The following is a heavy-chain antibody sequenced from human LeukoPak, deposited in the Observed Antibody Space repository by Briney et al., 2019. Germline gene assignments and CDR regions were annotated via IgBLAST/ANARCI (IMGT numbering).Heavy chain of an antibody. CDR3: ARRTYDVLTGTPSSVRKNWFDS. J-gene: IGHJ5*01. V-gene: IGHV5-51*01. Sequence: GESLKISCKGSGYSFTSYWIGWVRQMPGKGLEWMGIIYPGDSDTRYSPSFQGQVTISADKPISTAYLQWSSLKASDTAMYYCARRTYDVLTGTPSSVRKNWFDSWGQGTLVTVSS. D-gene: IGHD3-9*01. CDR1: GYSFTSYW. CDR2: IYPGDSDT.